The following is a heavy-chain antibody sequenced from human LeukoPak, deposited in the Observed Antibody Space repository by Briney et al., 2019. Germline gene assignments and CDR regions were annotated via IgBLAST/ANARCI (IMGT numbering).Heavy chain of an antibody. Sequence: GGSLRLSCAASGFTFDDYAMHWVRQAPGKGLEWVSGISWNSGSIGYADSVKGRFTISRDNAKNSLYLQMNSLRAEDTALYYCVSEGGHLWGQGTLVTVSS. J-gene: IGHJ4*02. CDR3: VSEGGHL. D-gene: IGHD2-15*01. CDR2: ISWNSGSI. V-gene: IGHV3-9*01. CDR1: GFTFDDYA.